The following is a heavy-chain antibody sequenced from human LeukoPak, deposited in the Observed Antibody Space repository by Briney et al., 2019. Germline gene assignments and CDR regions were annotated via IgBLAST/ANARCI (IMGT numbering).Heavy chain of an antibody. CDR1: GFTFDDYA. D-gene: IGHD6-13*01. V-gene: IGHV3-9*01. CDR2: IGWNSGSI. J-gene: IGHJ4*02. CDR3: AKDFSARSAAAGYFDY. Sequence: GRSLRLSCAASGFTFDDYAMHWVRQAPGKGLEWVSGIGWNSGSIGYADSVKGRFTISRDNAKNSLYLQMNSLRAEDTALYYCAKDFSARSAAAGYFDYWGQGTLVTVSS.